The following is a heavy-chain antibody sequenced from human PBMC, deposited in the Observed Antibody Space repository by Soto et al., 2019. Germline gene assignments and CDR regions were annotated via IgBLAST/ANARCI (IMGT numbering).Heavy chain of an antibody. J-gene: IGHJ5*02. CDR1: GGYISSYY. Sequence: SETLSLTCTVSGGYISSYYWSWIRQPPGKGLEWIGYIYYSGSTNYNPSLKSRVTISVETSKNQFSLKLSSVTAADRAVYYCARFSSWFDPWGQGTLVTVSS. V-gene: IGHV4-59*01. CDR3: ARFSSWFDP. CDR2: IYYSGST. D-gene: IGHD2-2*01.